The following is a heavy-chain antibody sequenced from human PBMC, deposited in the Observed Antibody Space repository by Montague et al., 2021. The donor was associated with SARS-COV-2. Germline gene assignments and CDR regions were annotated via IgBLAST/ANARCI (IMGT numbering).Heavy chain of an antibody. CDR2: VNHIESS. CDR1: GGSISRYF. CDR3: ARVTWGVRDGRTRQYEGLDS. D-gene: IGHD3-16*01. Sequence: SETLSLTCTVYGGSISRYFWNWIRQPPGKGLEWMGYVNHIESSIXNPSLQSRITILLDTPKNQFSLRLNAVTAADTAVYYCARVTWGVRDGRTRQYEGLDSWGQGILVTVSS. V-gene: IGHV4-59*01. J-gene: IGHJ4*02.